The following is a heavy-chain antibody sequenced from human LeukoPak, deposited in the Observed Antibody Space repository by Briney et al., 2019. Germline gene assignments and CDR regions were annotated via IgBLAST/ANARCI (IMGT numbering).Heavy chain of an antibody. CDR3: ARRWLGYCSGGSCRVDY. V-gene: IGHV4-39*01. CDR1: GGSISSSSYY. Sequence: SETLSLTCTASGGSISSSSYYWGWIRQPPGKGLEWIGSIYYSGSTYYNPSLKSRVTISVDTSKNQFSLKLSSVTAADTAVYYCARRWLGYCSGGSCRVDYWGQGTLVTVSS. CDR2: IYYSGST. J-gene: IGHJ4*02. D-gene: IGHD2-15*01.